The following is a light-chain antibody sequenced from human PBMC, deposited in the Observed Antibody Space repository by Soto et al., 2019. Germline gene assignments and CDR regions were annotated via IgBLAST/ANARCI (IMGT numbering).Light chain of an antibody. Sequence: LTQSPSLLSASVGDRVTLTFRASQGISTYLAWYQQKPGKAPKLLIYAASTLQSGVPSRFSGSGSGTEFALAISSLQPEDFATYYCQQLITYPQTFGQGTKVDIK. CDR3: QQLITYPQT. V-gene: IGKV1-9*01. J-gene: IGKJ1*01. CDR2: AAS. CDR1: QGISTY.